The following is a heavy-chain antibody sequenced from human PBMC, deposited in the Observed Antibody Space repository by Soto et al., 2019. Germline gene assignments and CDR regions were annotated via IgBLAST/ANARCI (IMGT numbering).Heavy chain of an antibody. CDR3: AKDAVYKDGLWLMDS. CDR1: AISFNTYG. V-gene: IGHV3-23*01. CDR2: VTVTGGST. J-gene: IGHJ5*02. Sequence: GGSLRLSCAASAISFNTYGVTWVRQAPGKGLEWVSTVTVTGGSTYYADSVKGRFTISKDNSKNTLYLQMSSLRDEDTALYYCAKDAVYKDGLWLMDSWGQGTLVTVSS. D-gene: IGHD2-21*01.